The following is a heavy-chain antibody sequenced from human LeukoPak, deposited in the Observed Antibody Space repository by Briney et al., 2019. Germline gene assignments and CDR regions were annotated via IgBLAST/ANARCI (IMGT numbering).Heavy chain of an antibody. CDR1: GGSISSGSYY. CDR2: IYTRGST. CDR3: ARDNRHWNYEDYYYTDV. Sequence: PSETLSLTCTVSGGSISSGSYYWSWIRQPAGKGLEWIGRIYTRGSTNYNPSLKSRVTISVDKSKNQFSLKLSSVTAADTAVYYCARDNRHWNYEDYYYTDVWGSGTTVTVSS. D-gene: IGHD1-7*01. J-gene: IGHJ6*03. V-gene: IGHV4-61*02.